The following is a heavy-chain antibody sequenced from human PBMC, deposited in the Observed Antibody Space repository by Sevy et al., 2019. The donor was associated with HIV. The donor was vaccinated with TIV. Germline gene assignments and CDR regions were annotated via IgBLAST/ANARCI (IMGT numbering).Heavy chain of an antibody. CDR2: ISYHGRDK. Sequence: GGSLRLSCVVSGISFTTSGMHWVRQAPGKGLEWVAVISYHGRDKFYAESVKGRSTISRDNSKNMLYLQMNSLRAEDTAVYYCAKDFTGYSGMDVWGQGTMVTVSS. CDR1: GISFTTSG. J-gene: IGHJ6*02. CDR3: AKDFTGYSGMDV. D-gene: IGHD5-18*01. V-gene: IGHV3-30*18.